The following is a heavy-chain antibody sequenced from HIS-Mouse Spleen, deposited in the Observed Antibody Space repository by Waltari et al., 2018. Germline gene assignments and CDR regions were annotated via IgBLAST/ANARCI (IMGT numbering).Heavy chain of an antibody. J-gene: IGHJ4*02. CDR2: ISGNSGSI. Sequence: EVQLVESGGGLVQPGRSLRLSCAASGFTFDDYAMHWVRQAPGKGLWWVSGISGNSGSIGDAESVKGRFTISRDNAKNSLYLQMNSLRAEDTALYYCAKLMVRGVRGFDYWGQGTLVTVSS. CDR3: AKLMVRGVRGFDY. D-gene: IGHD3-10*01. CDR1: GFTFDDYA. V-gene: IGHV3-9*01.